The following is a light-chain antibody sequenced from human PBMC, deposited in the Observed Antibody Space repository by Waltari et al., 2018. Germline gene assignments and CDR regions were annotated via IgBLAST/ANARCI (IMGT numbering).Light chain of an antibody. CDR2: EVS. J-gene: IGLJ1*01. V-gene: IGLV2-8*01. CDR3: SSYADNNKLI. Sequence: QSALTQPPSASGSHGPSVTISCTGHSIAVRAYNYVFWYQQHPGKAPKVLIYEVSRRPSGVPDRFSGSKSGNTASLTVSGLQAEDEADYYCSSYADNNKLIFGSGTKVTVL. CDR1: SIAVRAYNY.